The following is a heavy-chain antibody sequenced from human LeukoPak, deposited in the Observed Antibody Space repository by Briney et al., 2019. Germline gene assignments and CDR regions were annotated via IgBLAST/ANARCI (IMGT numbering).Heavy chain of an antibody. CDR3: AKDLYALRGY. Sequence: SEILSLTCTVSGGSISTYYWSWIRQPPGKGLEWIGYLYYNGRTNYNPSLKSRVTLSLDTSKNQFSLKLSSVTAADTAVYYCAKDLYALRGYWGQGTLVTVSS. CDR1: GGSISTYY. V-gene: IGHV4-59*01. J-gene: IGHJ4*02. CDR2: LYYNGRT. D-gene: IGHD2-8*01.